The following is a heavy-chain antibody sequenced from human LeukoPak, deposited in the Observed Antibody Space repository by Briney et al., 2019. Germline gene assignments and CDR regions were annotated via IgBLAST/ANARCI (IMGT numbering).Heavy chain of an antibody. V-gene: IGHV1-2*02. CDR1: GYTFTGYY. CDR2: INPNSGGT. D-gene: IGHD4-11*01. CDR3: ARATVTTFTLDY. Sequence: ASVKVSCKASGYTFTGYYMHWVRQAPGQGLEWMGWINPNSGGTNYAQKFQGRVTMTRDTSISTAYMELSRLRSDDTAVYYCARATVTTFTLDYWGQGTLVTVSS. J-gene: IGHJ4*02.